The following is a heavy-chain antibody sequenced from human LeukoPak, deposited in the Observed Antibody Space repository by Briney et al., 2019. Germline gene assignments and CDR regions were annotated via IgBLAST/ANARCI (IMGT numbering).Heavy chain of an antibody. V-gene: IGHV3-15*01. CDR3: TTDLEQQLAGEYYYYYYGMDV. D-gene: IGHD6-13*01. CDR1: GFTFSDYG. J-gene: IGHJ6*02. CDR2: IKSKTDGGTT. Sequence: GGSLRLSCTASGFTFSDYGIHWVRQAPGKGLEWVGRIKSKTDGGTTDYAAPVKGRFTISRDDSKNTLYLQMNSLKTEDTAVYYCTTDLEQQLAGEYYYYYYGMDVWGQGTTVTVSS.